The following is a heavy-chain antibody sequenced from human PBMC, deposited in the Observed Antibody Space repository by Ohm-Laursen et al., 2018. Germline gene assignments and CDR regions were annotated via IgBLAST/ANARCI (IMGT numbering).Heavy chain of an antibody. D-gene: IGHD6-25*01. J-gene: IGHJ2*01. CDR3: AKDKAAGSHAHWYFDL. CDR1: GFTFVDYA. Sequence: SLRLSCAASGFTFVDYAMHWVRQAPEKGLEWVSGISWNSDAIAYADSVKGRFTISRDNDKNSLYLQMNSLRAEDTALYYCAKDKAAGSHAHWYFDLWGRGTLVTVSS. CDR2: ISWNSDAI. V-gene: IGHV3-9*01.